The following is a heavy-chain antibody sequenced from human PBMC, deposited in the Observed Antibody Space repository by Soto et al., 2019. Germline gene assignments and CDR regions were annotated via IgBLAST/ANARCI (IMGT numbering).Heavy chain of an antibody. CDR1: GFTFSNFP. CDR2: ISSNGRNT. Sequence: EVQLVESGGGLVQPGGSLRLSCAASGFTFSNFPMYWVRQAPGKGLEYVSSISSNGRNTYFPNSVKGRFTISRDNSKKTLWLQMGSLRVEDMAVYYCARDYSSGSGRGGMAVWGQGTTVTVSS. J-gene: IGHJ6*02. CDR3: ARDYSSGSGRGGMAV. D-gene: IGHD3-10*01. V-gene: IGHV3-64*01.